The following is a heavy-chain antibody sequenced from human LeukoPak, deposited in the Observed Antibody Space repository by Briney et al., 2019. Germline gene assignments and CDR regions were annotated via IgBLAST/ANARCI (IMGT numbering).Heavy chain of an antibody. Sequence: SETLSLTCTVSGASITTYYWSWIRQPPGKGLEWIGYIYHSGSTKYNPSLKSRVTISVDTSKNQFSLRLSSVTAADTSVYYCARQLYDSSGYPFDYWGQGTLVTVSS. CDR2: IYHSGST. CDR1: GASITTYY. J-gene: IGHJ4*02. D-gene: IGHD3-22*01. V-gene: IGHV4-59*08. CDR3: ARQLYDSSGYPFDY.